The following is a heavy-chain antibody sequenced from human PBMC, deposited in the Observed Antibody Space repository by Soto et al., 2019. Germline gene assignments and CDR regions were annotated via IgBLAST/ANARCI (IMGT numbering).Heavy chain of an antibody. CDR1: GGSISSSSYY. Sequence: SLTCTVSGGSISSSSYYWGWIRQPPGKGLEWIGSIYYSGSTYYNPSLKSRVTISVDTSKNQFSLKLSSVTAADTAVYYCARPYCSGGSCYGGPWNYWGQGTLVTVSS. V-gene: IGHV4-39*01. CDR3: ARPYCSGGSCYGGPWNY. CDR2: IYYSGST. D-gene: IGHD2-15*01. J-gene: IGHJ4*02.